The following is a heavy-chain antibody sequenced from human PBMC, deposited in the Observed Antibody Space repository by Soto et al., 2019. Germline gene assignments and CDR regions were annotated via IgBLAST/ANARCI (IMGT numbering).Heavy chain of an antibody. CDR1: GGSIRSYG. Sequence: SETLSLTCTVSGGSIRSYGWTWIRQPPGKGLEWFGSIYYSGSTYYNPSLKSRVTISVDTSKNQFSLKLSSVTAADTAVYYCARLVGRYYYGSGSYYNVRDVWGQGTTVTVSS. CDR3: ARLVGRYYYGSGSYYNVRDV. D-gene: IGHD3-10*01. CDR2: IYYSGST. J-gene: IGHJ6*02. V-gene: IGHV4-39*01.